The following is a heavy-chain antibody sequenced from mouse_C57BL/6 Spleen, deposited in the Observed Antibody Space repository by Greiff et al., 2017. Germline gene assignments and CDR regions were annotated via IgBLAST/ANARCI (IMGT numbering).Heavy chain of an antibody. V-gene: IGHV1-80*01. D-gene: IGHD2-5*01. CDR1: GYAFSSYW. Sequence: VQLQQSGAELVKPGASVKISCKASGYAFSSYWMNWVKQRPGKGLEWIGQIYPGDGDTNYNGKFKGKATLTADKTSSTAYMQLSSLTSEDSAVYFWARGNSNYFFAYWGQGTLVTVSA. J-gene: IGHJ3*01. CDR3: ARGNSNYFFAY. CDR2: IYPGDGDT.